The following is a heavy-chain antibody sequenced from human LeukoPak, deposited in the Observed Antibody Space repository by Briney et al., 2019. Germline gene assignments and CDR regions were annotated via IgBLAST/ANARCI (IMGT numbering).Heavy chain of an antibody. Sequence: ASVKVSCKASGYTFTGYYMHWVRQAPGQGLEWMGWINPNSGGTNYAQKFQGRVTMTRDTSISTAYMELSRLRSDDTAVYYCATDRGYSGYDSLGWFDPWGQGTLVTVSS. J-gene: IGHJ5*02. CDR3: ATDRGYSGYDSLGWFDP. V-gene: IGHV1-2*02. CDR2: INPNSGGT. CDR1: GYTFTGYY. D-gene: IGHD5-12*01.